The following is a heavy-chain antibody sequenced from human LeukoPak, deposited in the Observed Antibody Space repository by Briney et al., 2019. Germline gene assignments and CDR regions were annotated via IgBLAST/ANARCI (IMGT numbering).Heavy chain of an antibody. Sequence: SETPSLTCTVSGGSISSYYWSWIRQPPGKGLEWIGYIYFSGSTNYNPSLKSRVTISVDTSRNQFSLQLSSVTAADTAVYYCARDNGDYEYSYWGQGTLVTVSS. D-gene: IGHD4-17*01. V-gene: IGHV4-59*01. CDR3: ARDNGDYEYSY. CDR1: GGSISSYY. CDR2: IYFSGST. J-gene: IGHJ4*02.